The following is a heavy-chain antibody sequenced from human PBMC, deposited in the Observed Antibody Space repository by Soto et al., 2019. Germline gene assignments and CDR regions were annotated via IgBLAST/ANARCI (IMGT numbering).Heavy chain of an antibody. CDR1: GYTFTSFG. CDR3: ARARIFYGLDV. CDR2: INAYNVYNGNT. D-gene: IGHD2-15*01. V-gene: IGHV1-18*01. Sequence: QVQLVQSGAEVKKPGASVKVSCKASGYTFTSFGISWVRQAPGQGLEWMGWINAYNVYNGNTNYAQNLQGRVTMTTDTSTSTAYMELRSLRSDDTAVYYCARARIFYGLDVWGQGNTVTGSS. J-gene: IGHJ6*02.